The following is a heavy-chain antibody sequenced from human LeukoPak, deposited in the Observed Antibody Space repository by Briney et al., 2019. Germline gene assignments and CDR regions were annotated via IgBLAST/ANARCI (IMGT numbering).Heavy chain of an antibody. D-gene: IGHD3-3*01. CDR1: GYTFTSYD. CDR2: MNPNSGNT. J-gene: IGHJ4*02. CDR3: ARGVRFLEWYPDY. V-gene: IGHV1-8*03. Sequence: ASVKVSCKASGYTFTSYDINWVRQATGQGLEWMGWMNPNSGNTGYAQKFQGRVTITRNTSISTAYMELSSLRSEDTAVYYCARGVRFLEWYPDYWGQGTLVTVSS.